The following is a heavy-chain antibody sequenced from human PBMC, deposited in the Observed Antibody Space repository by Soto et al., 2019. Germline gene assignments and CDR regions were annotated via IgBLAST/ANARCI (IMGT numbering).Heavy chain of an antibody. D-gene: IGHD3-3*01. V-gene: IGHV4-30-4*01. J-gene: IGHJ5*02. CDR1: GGSISSGDYY. CDR2: IYYSGST. CDR3: ARGRFLEWLLSGWFDP. Sequence: SETLSLTCTVSGGSISSGDYYWSWIRQPPGKGLEWIGYIYYSGSTYYNPSLKSRVTISVDTSKNQFSLKLSSVTAAGTAVYYCARGRFLEWLLSGWFDPWGQGTLVTVSS.